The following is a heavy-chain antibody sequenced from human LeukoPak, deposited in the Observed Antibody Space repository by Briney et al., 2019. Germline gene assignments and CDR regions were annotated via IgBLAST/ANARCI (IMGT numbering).Heavy chain of an antibody. CDR1: GGSISSYY. V-gene: IGHV4-59*12. D-gene: IGHD1-26*01. Sequence: PSETLSLTCTVSGGSISSYYWSWIRQPPGKGLEWIGYIYYSGSTNYNPSLKSRVTISVDTSKNQFSLKLSSVTAADTAVYYCARVRGGSSAGSYYYHYMDVWGKGTTVTVSS. J-gene: IGHJ6*03. CDR2: IYYSGST. CDR3: ARVRGGSSAGSYYYHYMDV.